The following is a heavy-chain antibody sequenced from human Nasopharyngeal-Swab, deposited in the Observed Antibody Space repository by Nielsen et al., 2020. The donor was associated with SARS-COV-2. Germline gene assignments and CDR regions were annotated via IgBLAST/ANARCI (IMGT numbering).Heavy chain of an antibody. D-gene: IGHD1-26*01. Sequence: GGSLRLSCATSGYTFTDYCIAWVRQAPGKGLECMWTIFPGDSDTKYSPSFEGRVTISIDQSITTAYLHWTSLKASDTAKYYCAIGAAVGTLFHGMDVWGQGTMVTVSS. V-gene: IGHV5-51*01. CDR2: IFPGDSDT. CDR1: GYTFTDYC. J-gene: IGHJ6*02. CDR3: AIGAAVGTLFHGMDV.